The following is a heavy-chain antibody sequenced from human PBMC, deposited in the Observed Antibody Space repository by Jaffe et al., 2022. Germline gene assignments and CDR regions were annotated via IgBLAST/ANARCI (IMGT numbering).Heavy chain of an antibody. CDR1: GYSISSGYY. CDR2: IYHSGST. CDR3: ARQAILWFGELLT. V-gene: IGHV4-38-2*01. D-gene: IGHD3-10*01. Sequence: QVQLQESGPGLVKPSETLSLTCAVSGYSISSGYYWGWIRQPPGKGLEWIGSIYHSGSTYYNPSLKSRVTISVDTSKNQFSLKLSSVTAADTAVYYCARQAILWFGELLTWGQGTLVTVSS. J-gene: IGHJ4*02.